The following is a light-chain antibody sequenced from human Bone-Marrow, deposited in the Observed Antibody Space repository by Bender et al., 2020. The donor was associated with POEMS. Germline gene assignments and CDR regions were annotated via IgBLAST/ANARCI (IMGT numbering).Light chain of an antibody. Sequence: SNDLTQPQSVSVSPGQTARITCSGDNLTNKYVCWYQQRPGQSPLLVIYQDVRRPSGIPERFSGSHSGNTATLTISGTQAMDEADYYCQAWDSTTVVFGGGTKLTVL. V-gene: IGLV3-1*01. CDR3: QAWDSTTVV. CDR2: QDV. J-gene: IGLJ2*01. CDR1: NLTNKY.